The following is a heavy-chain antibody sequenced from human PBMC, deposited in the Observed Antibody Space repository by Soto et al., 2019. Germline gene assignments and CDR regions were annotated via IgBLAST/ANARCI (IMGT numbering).Heavy chain of an antibody. D-gene: IGHD6-19*01. CDR2: SSASGRSR. Sequence: XGCLRLSCVASGIEFSNYAMSGVRQAPGKGLEWVSISSASGRSRYHADSVKGRFTISRDNSKNTLYLHMTNLRAEDTAVYYCAKDGNWLDVYFDVWGQGTPVTVSS. CDR3: AKDGNWLDVYFDV. V-gene: IGHV3-23*01. J-gene: IGHJ4*02. CDR1: GIEFSNYA.